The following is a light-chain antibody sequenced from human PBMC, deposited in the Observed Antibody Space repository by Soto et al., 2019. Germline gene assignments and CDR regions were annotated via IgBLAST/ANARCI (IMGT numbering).Light chain of an antibody. J-gene: IGKJ1*01. CDR2: GAS. V-gene: IGKV1-39*01. CDR3: QESYSTLWGT. Sequence: IQMTQSPSSLSASVGDRVTITCRASQGIRYDLGWYQQKPGKAPKLLIYGASNLRRRVPLRFSGSGSGTDSTLTISSLEPEDFATYYCQESYSTLWGTCGQGTKVDIK. CDR1: QGIRYD.